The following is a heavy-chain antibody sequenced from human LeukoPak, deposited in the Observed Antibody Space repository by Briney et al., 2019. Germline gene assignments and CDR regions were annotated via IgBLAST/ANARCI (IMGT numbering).Heavy chain of an antibody. CDR2: ITSGSSYI. D-gene: IGHD3-10*01. CDR3: AGFDYYGSESYYNHFDS. J-gene: IGHJ4*02. V-gene: IGHV3-21*01. Sequence: GGSLRLSCVASGFTFSSYNMNWVRQAPGQGLEWVSSITSGSSYIYYADSVKGRFTISRDNAKNSLYLQMNSLRAEDTAVYYCAGFDYYGSESYYNHFDSWGQGTLVTVSS. CDR1: GFTFSSYN.